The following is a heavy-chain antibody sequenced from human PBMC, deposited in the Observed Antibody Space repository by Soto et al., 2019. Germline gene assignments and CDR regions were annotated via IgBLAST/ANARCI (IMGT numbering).Heavy chain of an antibody. CDR3: ARDTTIFGVVTYGMDV. Sequence: QVQLVQSGAEVKKPGASVKVSCKASGYTFTSYYMHWVRQAPEQGLEWMGIINPSGGSTSYAQKFQGRVTMTRDTSTSTVYMELSSLRSEDTAVYYCARDTTIFGVVTYGMDVWAKGPRSPSP. J-gene: IGHJ6*02. V-gene: IGHV1-46*01. CDR2: INPSGGST. CDR1: GYTFTSYY. D-gene: IGHD3-3*01.